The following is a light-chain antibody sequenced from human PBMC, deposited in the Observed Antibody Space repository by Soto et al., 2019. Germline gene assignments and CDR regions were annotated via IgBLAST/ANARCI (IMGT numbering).Light chain of an antibody. J-gene: IGKJ4*01. Sequence: EIVLTQTPATLSLSPGERATLSCRASQNIGDTYLPWYQQKPGHVPRLLIYDASARGTGIPDRSSGSGSGTDFTLTISRLEPDDFALYYWHQYSRSAVTFSPLTFGGGSKVEIK. V-gene: IGKV3-20*01. CDR2: DAS. CDR1: QNIGDTY. CDR3: HQYSRSAVTFSPLT.